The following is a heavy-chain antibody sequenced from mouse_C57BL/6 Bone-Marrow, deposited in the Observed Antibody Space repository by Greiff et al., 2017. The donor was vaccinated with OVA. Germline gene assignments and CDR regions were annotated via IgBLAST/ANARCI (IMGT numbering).Heavy chain of an antibody. CDR1: GYAFTNYL. V-gene: IGHV1-54*01. CDR3: ARCGSSGYDYFDY. D-gene: IGHD3-2*02. CDR2: INPGSGGT. Sequence: QVQLQQSGAELVRPGTSVKVSCKASGYAFTNYLIEWVKQRPGQGLEWIGVINPGSGGTNYNEKFKGKATLTADKSSSTAYIQLSSLTSEDSAVYFCARCGSSGYDYFDYWGQGTTLTVSS. J-gene: IGHJ2*01.